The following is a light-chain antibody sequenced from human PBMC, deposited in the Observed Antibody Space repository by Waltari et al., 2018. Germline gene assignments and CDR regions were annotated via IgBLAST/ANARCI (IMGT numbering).Light chain of an antibody. V-gene: IGLV3-25*03. Sequence: SYELTQPPSVSVSPGQTARITCSGDALPKHYFYWYQWKAGQAPVVVIYKDTERPSGIPDRFSGSTSGTTVTLTISGVQAEDEADYFCQSADNSGTYVFGSGTQVTVL. CDR1: ALPKHY. CDR3: QSADNSGTYV. J-gene: IGLJ1*01. CDR2: KDT.